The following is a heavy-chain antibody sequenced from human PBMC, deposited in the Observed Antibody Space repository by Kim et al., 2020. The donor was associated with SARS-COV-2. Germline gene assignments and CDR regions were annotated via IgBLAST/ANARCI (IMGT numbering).Heavy chain of an antibody. CDR1: GFTFSSYG. D-gene: IGHD5-12*01. Sequence: GGSLRLSCAASGFTFSSYGMHWVRQAPGKGLEWVAVISYDGSNKYYADSVKGRFTISRDNSKNTLYLQMNSLRAEDTAVYYCAKVLGEMATISGFDYWG. CDR3: AKVLGEMATISGFDY. J-gene: IGHJ4*01. CDR2: ISYDGSNK. V-gene: IGHV3-30*18.